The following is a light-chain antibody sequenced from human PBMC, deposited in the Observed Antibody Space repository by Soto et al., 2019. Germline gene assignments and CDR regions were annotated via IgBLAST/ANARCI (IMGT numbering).Light chain of an antibody. CDR3: SSYAGSKNFVV. CDR1: SSDVGGYNY. Sequence: QSGLTQPPSASGSPGQSVTISCTGTSSDVGGYNYVSWYQQHPGKAPKLMIYEVSKRPSGVPDRFSGSKSGNTASLTVSGLQAEDEADYYCSSYAGSKNFVVFGGGTKVTV. J-gene: IGLJ2*01. V-gene: IGLV2-8*01. CDR2: EVS.